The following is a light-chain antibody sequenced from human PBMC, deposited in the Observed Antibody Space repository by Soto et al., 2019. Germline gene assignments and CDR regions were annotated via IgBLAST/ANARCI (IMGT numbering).Light chain of an antibody. CDR1: SSNIGASYD. J-gene: IGLJ3*02. V-gene: IGLV1-40*01. CDR2: GNT. CDR3: CSWAGSDAHWV. Sequence: QSVLTQPPSVSGAPGQRVTISCTGSSSNIGASYDVHWYQQLPGTAPKLLIYGNTNRPSGVPDRFSGSKSGNTASLTISGLQTEDEADYFCCSWAGSDAHWVFGGGTKLTVL.